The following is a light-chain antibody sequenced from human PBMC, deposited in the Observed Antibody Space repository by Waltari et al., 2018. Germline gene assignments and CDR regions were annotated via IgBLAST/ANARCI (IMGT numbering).Light chain of an antibody. Sequence: QSALTQPRSLSGSPRQSVTLSCTGTSSDVGGYNYVSWYQQYPGRAPKVVIYNVSKRPSGVPDRFSGSKSGNTASLTISGLQAEDEADYYCCSYAGNYLRVFGGGTRLTVL. CDR2: NVS. V-gene: IGLV2-11*01. CDR3: CSYAGNYLRV. CDR1: SSDVGGYNY. J-gene: IGLJ3*02.